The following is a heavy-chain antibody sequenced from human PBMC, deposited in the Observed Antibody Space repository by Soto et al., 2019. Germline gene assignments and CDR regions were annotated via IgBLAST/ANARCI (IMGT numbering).Heavy chain of an antibody. CDR3: AKGLSSASSFDS. J-gene: IGHJ4*02. CDR1: GFTFSHHD. Sequence: GSLRLSCAASGFTFSHHDMSWVRQAPGKGLEWVSAISGSGGRTHYADSVKGRFTISRDNSKNILSLQMNSLRAEDTAVYHCAKGLSSASSFDSWGQGTLVTVSS. V-gene: IGHV3-23*01. CDR2: ISGSGGRT. D-gene: IGHD3-22*01.